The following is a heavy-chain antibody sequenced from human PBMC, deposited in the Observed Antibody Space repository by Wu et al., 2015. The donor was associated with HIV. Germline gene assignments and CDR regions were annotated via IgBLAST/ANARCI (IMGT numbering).Heavy chain of an antibody. D-gene: IGHD6-19*01. CDR3: ARGLLGGSSGWSWYFDL. V-gene: IGHV1-69*12. Sequence: QVQLVQSGAEVKKPGSSVKVSCKASGGTFSSYAISWVRQAPGQGLEWMGGIIPIFGTANYAQKFQGRVTITADESTSTAYMELSSLRSEDTAVYYCARGLLGGSSGWSWYFDLWGRGTLVTVSS. CDR2: IIPIFGTA. CDR1: GGTFSSYA. J-gene: IGHJ2*01.